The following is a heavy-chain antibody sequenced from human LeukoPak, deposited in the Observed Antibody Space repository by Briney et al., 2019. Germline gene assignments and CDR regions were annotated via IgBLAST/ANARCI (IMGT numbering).Heavy chain of an antibody. CDR3: ARLQRYRGPFDY. D-gene: IGHD1-26*01. V-gene: IGHV3-74*03. Sequence: GGSLRLSCAASGFIFTDYWIHWVRQAPGKELVWVARIRGDGRATTYADSVKGRFTISRDNAKNTLYLQMNRLRAEDTAVYYCARLQRYRGPFDYWGQGTLVTVSS. J-gene: IGHJ4*02. CDR1: GFIFTDYW. CDR2: IRGDGRAT.